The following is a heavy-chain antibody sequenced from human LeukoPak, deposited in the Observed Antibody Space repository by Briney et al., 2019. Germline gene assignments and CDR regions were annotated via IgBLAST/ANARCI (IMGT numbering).Heavy chain of an antibody. CDR2: IYYSRST. CDR1: GGSISSSSYY. Sequence: PSETLSLTCTVSGGSISSSSYYWGWIRQPPGKGLEWIGSIYYSRSTYYNPSLKSRVTISVDTSKNQFSLKLSSVTAADTAVYYCARTSSSGLVGGYYFDYWGQGTLVTVSS. D-gene: IGHD6-19*01. CDR3: ARTSSSGLVGGYYFDY. J-gene: IGHJ4*02. V-gene: IGHV4-39*01.